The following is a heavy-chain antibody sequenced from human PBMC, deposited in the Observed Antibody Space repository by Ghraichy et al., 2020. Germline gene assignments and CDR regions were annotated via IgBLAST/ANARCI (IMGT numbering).Heavy chain of an antibody. CDR2: ISGSGGST. V-gene: IGHV3-23*01. D-gene: IGHD3-10*01. CDR3: AKVLLLWFGEMDV. Sequence: GESLNISCAASGFTFSSYAMSWVRQAPGKGLEWVSAISGSGGSTYYADSVKGRFTISRDNSKNTLYLQMNSLRAEDTAVYYCAKVLLLWFGEMDVWGQGTTVTVSS. J-gene: IGHJ6*02. CDR1: GFTFSSYA.